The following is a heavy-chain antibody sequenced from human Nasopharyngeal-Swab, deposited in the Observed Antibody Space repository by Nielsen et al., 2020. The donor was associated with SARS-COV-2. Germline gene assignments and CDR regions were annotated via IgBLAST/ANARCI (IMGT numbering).Heavy chain of an antibody. V-gene: IGHV1-2*06. J-gene: IGHJ2*01. CDR2: INPNSGGT. CDR1: GYTFTGYY. D-gene: IGHD5-18*01. CDR3: ANGVNTAMGDWYFDL. Sequence: ASVKVSCKASGYTFTGYYMHWVRQAPGQGLEWMGRINPNSGGTNYAQKFQGRVTITADESTSTAYMELSSLRSEDTAVYYCANGVNTAMGDWYFDLWGRGTLVTVSS.